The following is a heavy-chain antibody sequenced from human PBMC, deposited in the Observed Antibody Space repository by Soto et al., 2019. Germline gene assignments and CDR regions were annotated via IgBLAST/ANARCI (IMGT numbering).Heavy chain of an antibody. V-gene: IGHV1-18*01. CDR3: ARDNVDYYYYYGMDV. Sequence: ASVKVSWKASGYTFTRYGISWVRQNTGQGLEWMGWISAYNGNTNYAQKLQGRVTMTTDTSTSTAYMELRSLRSDDTAVYYCARDNVDYYYYYGMDVWGQGTTVTVSS. CDR1: GYTFTRYG. J-gene: IGHJ6*02. CDR2: ISAYNGNT.